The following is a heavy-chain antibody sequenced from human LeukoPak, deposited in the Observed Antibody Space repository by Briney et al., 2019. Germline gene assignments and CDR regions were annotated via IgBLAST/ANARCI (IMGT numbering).Heavy chain of an antibody. D-gene: IGHD5-18*01. Sequence: GRSLRLSCAASGFTFISYDMHWVRQAPGKGLEWVAVISYDGSNKYYADPAKRRFTISRDNSKNTLYLQMNSLTVEDTAVYYCAKGRYTPDPWGQGTLVTVSS. V-gene: IGHV3-30*18. J-gene: IGHJ5*02. CDR1: GFTFISYD. CDR3: AKGRYTPDP. CDR2: ISYDGSNK.